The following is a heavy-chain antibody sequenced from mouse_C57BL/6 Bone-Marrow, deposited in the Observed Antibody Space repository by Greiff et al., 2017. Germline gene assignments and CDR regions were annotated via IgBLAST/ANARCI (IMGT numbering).Heavy chain of an antibody. Sequence: EVKLVESEGGLVQPGSSMKLSCTASGFTFSDYYMAWVRQVPEKGLEWVANINYDGSSTYYLDSLKSRFIISRDNAKNILYLQMSSLKSEDTATYYCAREYYGRFDYWGQGTTLTVSS. J-gene: IGHJ2*01. CDR3: AREYYGRFDY. CDR1: GFTFSDYY. V-gene: IGHV5-16*01. D-gene: IGHD1-1*01. CDR2: INYDGSST.